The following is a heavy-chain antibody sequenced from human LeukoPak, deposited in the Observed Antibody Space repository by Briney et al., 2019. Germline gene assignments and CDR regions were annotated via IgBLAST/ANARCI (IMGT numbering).Heavy chain of an antibody. V-gene: IGHV4-34*01. CDR1: SGSFSGYY. J-gene: IGHJ4*02. D-gene: IGHD5-12*01. CDR3: VRAGYSGHDAL. CDR2: INHSGST. Sequence: SETRSLTCAVYSGSFSGYYWRWIRHPPGKGREWIGEINHSGSTNYNPSLKSRVTISVGTSKNQFSLKLSSVTAADPAVYSCVRAGYSGHDALWGQGTLVTVSP.